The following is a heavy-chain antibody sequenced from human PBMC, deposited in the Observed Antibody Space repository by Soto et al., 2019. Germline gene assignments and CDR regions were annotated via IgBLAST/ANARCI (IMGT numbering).Heavy chain of an antibody. D-gene: IGHD3-22*01. CDR2: IYNRGST. Sequence: XETRSLPCSVCGGSINSTESYWGWIRLPPGKGLDWIGIIYNRGSTYYNPSLKSRATISVDTSKNLFSLRLISVTAAYTAVYYCARGRATMTVSFSSRGGNWFDHWGQGTLVTVSS. CDR3: ARGRATMTVSFSSRGGNWFDH. J-gene: IGHJ5*02. CDR1: GGSINSTESY. V-gene: IGHV4-39*01.